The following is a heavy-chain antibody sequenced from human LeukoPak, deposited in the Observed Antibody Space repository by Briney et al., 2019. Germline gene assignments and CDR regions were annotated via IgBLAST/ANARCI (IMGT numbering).Heavy chain of an antibody. CDR1: GYTFTGYY. CDR3: VDTAIDH. J-gene: IGHJ4*02. V-gene: IGHV1-2*02. CDR2: IYPNSGVT. D-gene: IGHD5-18*01. Sequence: ASVKVSCKASGYTFTGYYMHWVRLAPGQGLEWRGWIYPNSGVTNYAQKFQGRVTMTRDTSISTAYMELSRLRSDDTAVYYCVDTAIDHWGQGTLVTVSS.